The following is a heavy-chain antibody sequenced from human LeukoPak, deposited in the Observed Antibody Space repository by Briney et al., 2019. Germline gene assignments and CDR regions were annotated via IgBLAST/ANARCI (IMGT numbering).Heavy chain of an antibody. Sequence: ASVKVSCKVSGYTLTELSMHWVRQAPGKGLEWMGGFDPEDGETIYAQKFQGRVTMTEDTSTDTAYMELSSLRSEDTAVYYCATDYSQGARAQLPPGRYWGQGTLVTVS. CDR2: FDPEDGET. CDR1: GYTLTELS. V-gene: IGHV1-24*01. CDR3: ATDYSQGARAQLPPGRY. J-gene: IGHJ4*02. D-gene: IGHD2-2*01.